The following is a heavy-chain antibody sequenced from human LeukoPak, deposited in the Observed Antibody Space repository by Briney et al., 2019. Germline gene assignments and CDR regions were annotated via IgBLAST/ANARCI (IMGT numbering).Heavy chain of an antibody. CDR2: IYYSGST. J-gene: IGHJ3*02. D-gene: IGHD6-13*01. Sequence: SETLSLTCTVSGGSISGYYWSWIRQPPGKGLEWIGYIYYSGSTNYNPSLKSRVTISVDTSKNQFSLKLSSVTAADTAVYYCARDQGSSWSGEDAFDIWGQGTMVTVSS. CDR1: GGSISGYY. CDR3: ARDQGSSWSGEDAFDI. V-gene: IGHV4-59*01.